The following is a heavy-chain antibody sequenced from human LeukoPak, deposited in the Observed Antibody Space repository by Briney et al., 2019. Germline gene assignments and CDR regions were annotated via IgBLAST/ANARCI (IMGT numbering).Heavy chain of an antibody. CDR1: GLTFSSYE. J-gene: IGHJ4*02. D-gene: IGHD3-9*01. CDR2: ISSSGSTI. CDR3: AKEGALRYFDWLAVY. Sequence: PGGSLRLSCAASGLTFSSYEMNWVRQAPGKGLEWVSYISSSGSTIYYADSVKGRFTISRGNAKNTLYLQMNSLRAEDTAVYYCAKEGALRYFDWLAVYWGQGTLVTVSS. V-gene: IGHV3-48*03.